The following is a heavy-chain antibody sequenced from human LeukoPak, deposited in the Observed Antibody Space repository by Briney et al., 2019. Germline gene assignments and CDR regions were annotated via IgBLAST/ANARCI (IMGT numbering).Heavy chain of an antibody. Sequence: PGGPLRLSCAASGFTFSSYWMHWLRQTPGKGLVWVSRIKSDGSTIYADSVKGRFTISRDNARNTLYLQMNSLRVEDTAMYYCERAVTYFYGSVTYDWFDHWGQGTLVTVSS. D-gene: IGHD3-10*01. CDR1: GFTFSSYW. V-gene: IGHV3-74*01. J-gene: IGHJ5*02. CDR2: IKSDGST. CDR3: ERAVTYFYGSVTYDWFDH.